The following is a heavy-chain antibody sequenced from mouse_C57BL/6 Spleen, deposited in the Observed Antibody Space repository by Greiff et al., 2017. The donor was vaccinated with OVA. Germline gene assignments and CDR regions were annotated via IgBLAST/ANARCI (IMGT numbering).Heavy chain of an antibody. V-gene: IGHV1-80*01. CDR2: IYPGDGDT. CDR3: ARFQLKGYAMDY. J-gene: IGHJ4*01. CDR1: GYAFSSYW. Sequence: QVQLQQSGAELVKPGASVKISCKASGYAFSSYWMNWVKQRPGQGLEWIGQIYPGDGDTNSNGKFKGKATLTADNASSTAYMQLSSLTSEDSAVYFCARFQLKGYAMDYWGQGTSVTVSS. D-gene: IGHD1-3*01.